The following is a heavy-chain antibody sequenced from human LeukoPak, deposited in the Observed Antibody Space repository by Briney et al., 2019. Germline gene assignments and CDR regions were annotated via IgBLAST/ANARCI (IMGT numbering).Heavy chain of an antibody. Sequence: GGSLRLSCAASGFTFSSYSMNWVRQAPGKGLEWVSSISSSSSYIYYADSVKGRFTISRDNSKNTLYLQMNSLRAEDTAVYYCAKGGYYYDSSGYYTRKPFDYWGQGTLVTVSS. J-gene: IGHJ4*02. CDR3: AKGGYYYDSSGYYTRKPFDY. D-gene: IGHD3-22*01. V-gene: IGHV3-21*04. CDR2: ISSSSSYI. CDR1: GFTFSSYS.